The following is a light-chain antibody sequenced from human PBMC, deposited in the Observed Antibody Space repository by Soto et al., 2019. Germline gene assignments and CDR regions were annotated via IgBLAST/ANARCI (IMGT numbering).Light chain of an antibody. V-gene: IGKV1-27*01. CDR1: QSISSY. CDR3: QKYDSVPLT. J-gene: IGKJ4*01. CDR2: AAS. Sequence: DIQITQSPSSLSASVGDRVTITCRASQSISSYLNWYQQKPGKAPKLLIYAASTLQSGVPSRFSGSGSGTDFTLTISSLRPEDVATYYCQKYDSVPLTFGGGTKVDIK.